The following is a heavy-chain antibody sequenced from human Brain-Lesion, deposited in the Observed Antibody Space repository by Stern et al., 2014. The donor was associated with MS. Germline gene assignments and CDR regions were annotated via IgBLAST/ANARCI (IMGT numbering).Heavy chain of an antibody. CDR2: FYPEDGET. J-gene: IGHJ4*02. CDR1: GYTLTELS. CDR3: ATLSPGAGGNYYRHFDY. Sequence: QVQLVESGAEVKKPGASVKVSCKVSGYTLTELSIHWVRQAPRKGLEWMGGFYPEDGETIYAQKFQGRVTMTEDTSTDTAYMELSSLRSEDTAVYYCATLSPGAGGNYYRHFDYWGQGTLVTVSS. D-gene: IGHD1-26*01. V-gene: IGHV1-24*01.